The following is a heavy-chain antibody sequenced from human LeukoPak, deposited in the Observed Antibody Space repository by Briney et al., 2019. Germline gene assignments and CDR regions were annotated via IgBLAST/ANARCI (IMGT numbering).Heavy chain of an antibody. CDR1: GGSISSSNW. V-gene: IGHV4-4*02. CDR2: IYHSGST. Sequence: SGTLSLTCAVSGGSISSSNWWSWVRQPPGKGLEWIGEIYHSGSTNYNPSLKSRVTISVDKSKNQFSLKLSSVTAADTAVYYCARRSDFWSGYYYHWFDPWGQGTLVTVSS. CDR3: ARRSDFWSGYYYHWFDP. D-gene: IGHD3-3*01. J-gene: IGHJ5*02.